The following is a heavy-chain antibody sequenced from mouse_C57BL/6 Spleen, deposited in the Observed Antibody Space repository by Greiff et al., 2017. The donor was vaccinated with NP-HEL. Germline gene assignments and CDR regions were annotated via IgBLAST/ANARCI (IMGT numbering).Heavy chain of an antibody. J-gene: IGHJ2*01. D-gene: IGHD2-3*01. CDR2: IDPETGGT. CDR1: GYTFTDYE. Sequence: VKLQESGAELVRPGASVTLSCKASGYTFTDYEMHWVKQTPVHGLEWIGAIDPETGGTAYNQKFKGKAILTADKSSSTAYMELRSLTSEDSAVYYCTRGGYSYYFDYWGQGTTLTVSS. CDR3: TRGGYSYYFDY. V-gene: IGHV1-15*01.